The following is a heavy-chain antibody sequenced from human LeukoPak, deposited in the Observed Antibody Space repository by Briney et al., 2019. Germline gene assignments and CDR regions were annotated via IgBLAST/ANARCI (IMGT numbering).Heavy chain of an antibody. Sequence: GGSLRLSCAASGFTFSKYALVWVRQAPGKGLEWVSASSSGGANPLYADAVKGRFTISRDNSKNALCLQMNSLRAEDTAVYFCGRDPNGDYVGAFEFWGHGTTVIVSS. D-gene: IGHD4-17*01. CDR1: GFTFSKYA. CDR3: GRDPNGDYVGAFEF. J-gene: IGHJ3*01. CDR2: SSSGGANP. V-gene: IGHV3-23*01.